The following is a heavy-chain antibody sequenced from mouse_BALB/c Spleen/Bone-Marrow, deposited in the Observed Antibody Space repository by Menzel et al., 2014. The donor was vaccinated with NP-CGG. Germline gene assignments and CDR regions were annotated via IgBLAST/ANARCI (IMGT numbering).Heavy chain of an antibody. CDR3: PRDKGSVFFDY. J-gene: IGHJ2*01. D-gene: IGHD1-3*01. CDR2: IRNKANGYTT. Sequence: EVKLVESGGGLVQPGGSLRLSCATSGFTFTDYYMNWVRQPPGKALECLGFIRNKANGYTTEYSASVKGRFTISRDNSQSILYLQMNTLRGEDSATYYCPRDKGSVFFDYWGQGTTLTVSS. V-gene: IGHV7-3*02. CDR1: GFTFTDYY.